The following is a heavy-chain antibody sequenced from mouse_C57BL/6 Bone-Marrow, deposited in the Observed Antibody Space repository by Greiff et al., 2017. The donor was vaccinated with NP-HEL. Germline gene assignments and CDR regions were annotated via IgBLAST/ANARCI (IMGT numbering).Heavy chain of an antibody. CDR2: IDPETGGT. D-gene: IGHD2-5*01. CDR3: HYSNYAMDY. Sequence: VQLQQSGAELVRPGASVTLSCKASGYTFTDYEMHWVKQTPVHGLEWIGAIDPETGGTAYNQKFKGKAILIADKSSSTAYMELRSLTSEDSAVYYCHYSNYAMDYWGQGTSVTVSS. V-gene: IGHV1-15*01. CDR1: GYTFTDYE. J-gene: IGHJ4*01.